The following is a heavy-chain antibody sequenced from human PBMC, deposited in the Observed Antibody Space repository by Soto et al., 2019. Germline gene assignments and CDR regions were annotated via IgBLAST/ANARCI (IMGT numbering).Heavy chain of an antibody. CDR1: GGSISSYY. J-gene: IGHJ5*02. D-gene: IGHD5-12*01. CDR2: IYYSGST. Sequence: PSETLSLTCTVSGGSISSYYWSWIRQPPGKGLEWIGYIYYSGSTNYNPSLKSRVTISVDTSKNQFSLKLSSVTAADTAVYYCARAVKVATIGWFYPWGQGTLVTVSS. V-gene: IGHV4-59*01. CDR3: ARAVKVATIGWFYP.